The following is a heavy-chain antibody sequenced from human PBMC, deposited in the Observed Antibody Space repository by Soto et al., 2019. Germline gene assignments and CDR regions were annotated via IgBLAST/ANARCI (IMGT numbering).Heavy chain of an antibody. CDR1: GYSFTSYW. J-gene: IGHJ6*02. CDR2: IYPGDYDT. Sequence: GESLKISCKGSGYSFTSYWIGWVRQMPGKGLEWMGIIYPGDYDTRYSPSLQGQVTISADTSISTAYLQWTSLKASDTAMYYCARSRRGAYSSGWYSPSGYYNYGIDVWGQGTKVTVSS. V-gene: IGHV5-51*01. D-gene: IGHD6-19*01. CDR3: ARSRRGAYSSGWYSPSGYYNYGIDV.